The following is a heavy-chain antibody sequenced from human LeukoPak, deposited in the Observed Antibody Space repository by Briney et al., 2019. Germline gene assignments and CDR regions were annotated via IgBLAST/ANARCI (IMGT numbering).Heavy chain of an antibody. Sequence: SETLSLTCTVSGGSISSGSYYWSWIRQPAGKGLEWIGRIYTSGSTNYNPSLKSRVTISVDTSKNQFSLKLSSVTAADTAVYYCARHQWVPAFDVWGQGTMVTVSS. J-gene: IGHJ3*01. CDR1: GGSISSGSYY. D-gene: IGHD1-26*01. CDR3: ARHQWVPAFDV. V-gene: IGHV4-61*02. CDR2: IYTSGST.